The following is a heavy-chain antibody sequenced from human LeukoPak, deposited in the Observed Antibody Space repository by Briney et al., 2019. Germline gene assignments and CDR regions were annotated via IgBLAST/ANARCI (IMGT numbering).Heavy chain of an antibody. V-gene: IGHV1-8*01. J-gene: IGHJ6*02. CDR1: GYTFTSYD. Sequence: ASVKVSCKASGYTFTSYDINWVRQATGQGLEWMGWMNPNSGNTGYAQKFQGRVTMTRNTSISTAYMELSSLRSEDTAVYYCAREAVMPVAPVKIGTSDGPLYEYYGLDVWGQGTTVTVS. CDR3: AREAVMPVAPVKIGTSDGPLYEYYGLDV. CDR2: MNPNSGNT. D-gene: IGHD1/OR15-1a*01.